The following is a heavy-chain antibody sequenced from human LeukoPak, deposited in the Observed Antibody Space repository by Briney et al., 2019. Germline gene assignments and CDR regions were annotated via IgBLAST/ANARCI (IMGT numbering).Heavy chain of an antibody. Sequence: GGSLKLSCAASGFDFSGFYMHWVRQASGKGLEWVAVISYDGSNKYYADSVKGRFTISRDNSRNTLYLQMDSLRAEDTAVYYCARDRSSYEYYFDYWGQGTLVTVSS. CDR1: GFDFSGFY. V-gene: IGHV3-30-3*01. J-gene: IGHJ4*02. D-gene: IGHD5-12*01. CDR2: ISYDGSNK. CDR3: ARDRSSYEYYFDY.